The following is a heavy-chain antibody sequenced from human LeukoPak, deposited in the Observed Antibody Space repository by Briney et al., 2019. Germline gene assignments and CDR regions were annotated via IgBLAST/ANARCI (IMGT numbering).Heavy chain of an antibody. J-gene: IGHJ4*02. CDR3: ARSGYCSGGSCYLDYFDY. Sequence: ASVKVSCKASGYTFTGYYMHWVRQAPGQGLEWMGWINPNSGGTNYAQKFQGWVTMTRDTSISTAYMELSRLRSDDTAVYYCARSGYCSGGSCYLDYFDYWGQGTLVTVSS. CDR2: INPNSGGT. V-gene: IGHV1-2*04. D-gene: IGHD2-15*01. CDR1: GYTFTGYY.